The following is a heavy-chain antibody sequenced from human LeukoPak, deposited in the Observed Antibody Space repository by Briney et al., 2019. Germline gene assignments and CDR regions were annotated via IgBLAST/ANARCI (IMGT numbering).Heavy chain of an antibody. CDR3: ARGPRDVVPAAMMGGWGYYYYYMDV. CDR2: INHSGCT. J-gene: IGHJ6*03. Sequence: PSETLSLTRAVYGGSLSGYYWSWVRQPPGKGLEWSGEINHSGCTNHNPSLTSRVSISVDTSKNQFSLKLSSVTAADTAVYYCARGPRDVVPAAMMGGWGYYYYYMDVWGKGTTVTVSS. D-gene: IGHD2-2*01. CDR1: GGSLSGYY. V-gene: IGHV4-34*01.